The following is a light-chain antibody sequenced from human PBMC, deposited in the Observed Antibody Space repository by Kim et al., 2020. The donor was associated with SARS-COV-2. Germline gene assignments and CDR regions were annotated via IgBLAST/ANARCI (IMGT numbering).Light chain of an antibody. V-gene: IGLV3-21*04. CDR3: QVWDHNSNHYV. J-gene: IGLJ1*01. CDR1: NIGRKV. Sequence: SYELTQPPSVSVAPGKTARISCGGNNIGRKVVQWYQQKPGQAPVMVIYSDSDRPSGIPERFSGSNSGNTATLTISRVEAGDEADYYCQVWDHNSNHYVFGSGTKVIVL. CDR2: SDS.